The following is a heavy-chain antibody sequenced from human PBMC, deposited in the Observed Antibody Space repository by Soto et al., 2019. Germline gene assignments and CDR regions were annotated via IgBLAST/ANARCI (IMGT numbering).Heavy chain of an antibody. D-gene: IGHD2-21*01. CDR3: ARQPTTGDTDLWFDP. Sequence: QLQLLESGPGLVKASETLSLTCNVSGGSISTSRSYWAWIRQPPGKGLEWLANIFSSGSTYYNPSLASRVTVSGGTSKNEFSLKLRSVTAADTAVYYCARQPTTGDTDLWFDPWGQGTLVTVSS. CDR1: GGSISTSRSY. CDR2: IFSSGST. V-gene: IGHV4-39*01. J-gene: IGHJ5*02.